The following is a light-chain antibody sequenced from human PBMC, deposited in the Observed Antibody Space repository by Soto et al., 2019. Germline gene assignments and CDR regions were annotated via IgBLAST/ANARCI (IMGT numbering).Light chain of an antibody. CDR3: SSYTSMSTYV. Sequence: QSALTQPASVSGSPGQSITISCTGTSSDVGGYNYVSWYQQHPGKAPKVIIYEVSNRPSGVSNRFSGSKSGNTASLTISGLQPEDEADYYCSSYTSMSTYVFGTGSKLTVL. J-gene: IGLJ1*01. V-gene: IGLV2-14*01. CDR1: SSDVGGYNY. CDR2: EVS.